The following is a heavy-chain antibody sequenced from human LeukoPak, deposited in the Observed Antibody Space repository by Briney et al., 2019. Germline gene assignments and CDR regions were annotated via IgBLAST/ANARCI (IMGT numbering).Heavy chain of an antibody. D-gene: IGHD5-18*01. CDR2: ISSSSTI. V-gene: IGHV3-48*02. CDR1: GFTFSSYS. CDR3: ARATIQLDV. Sequence: GGSLRLSCAASGFTFSSYSMNWVRQAPGKGLEWVSYISSSSTIYYADSVKGRFTISRDNAKNSLYLQMNSLRDEDTAVYYCARATIQLDVWGQGTTVTVSS. J-gene: IGHJ6*02.